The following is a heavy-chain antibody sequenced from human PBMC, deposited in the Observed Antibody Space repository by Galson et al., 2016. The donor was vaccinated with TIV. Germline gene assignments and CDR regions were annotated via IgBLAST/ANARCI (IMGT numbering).Heavy chain of an antibody. Sequence: SLRLSCAASGFRFNSFGTYGMNWVRQAPGKGLEWVSGISASGDDTYYADSVRGRFTVSRDNSENTLYLQIDSLRAEDTAVYYCAKVRLLDGDYRDYWGQGTLVIVSS. V-gene: IGHV3-23*01. CDR1: GFRFNSFGTYG. CDR3: AKVRLLDGDYRDY. CDR2: ISASGDDT. D-gene: IGHD4-17*01. J-gene: IGHJ4*02.